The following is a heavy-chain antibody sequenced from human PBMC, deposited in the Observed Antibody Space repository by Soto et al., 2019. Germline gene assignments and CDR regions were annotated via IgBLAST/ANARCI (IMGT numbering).Heavy chain of an antibody. D-gene: IGHD3-3*01. V-gene: IGHV3-9*01. Sequence: GGSLRLSCVASGFTFEDHAMHWVRQGPGKGLEWVAGISWNSDIIVYADSVKGRFTMSRDNVKNSLYMQMSSLRSEDTAANYCAADMGHYDFWSNHDRGLDVWGQGTTVTVSS. CDR1: GFTFEDHA. J-gene: IGHJ6*02. CDR2: ISWNSDII. CDR3: AADMGHYDFWSNHDRGLDV.